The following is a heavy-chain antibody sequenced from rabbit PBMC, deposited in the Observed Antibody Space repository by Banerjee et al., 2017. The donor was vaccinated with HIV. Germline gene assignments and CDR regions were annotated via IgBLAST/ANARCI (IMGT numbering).Heavy chain of an antibody. V-gene: IGHV1S45*01. Sequence: QEQLEESGGDLVKPGGSLTLTCKASGFSLSNNYVMCWVRQAPGKGLEWIACIVAGSSGTTYYANWAKGRFTISKTSWTTVTLQMTSLTAADTATYFCARDLAAVTGWNFGLWGQGTLVT. D-gene: IGHD7-1*01. CDR3: ARDLAAVTGWNFGL. CDR1: GFSLSNNYV. CDR2: IVAGSSGTT. J-gene: IGHJ6*01.